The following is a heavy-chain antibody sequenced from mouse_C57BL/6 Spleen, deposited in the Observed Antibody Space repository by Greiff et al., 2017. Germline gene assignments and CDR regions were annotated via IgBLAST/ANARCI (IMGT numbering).Heavy chain of an antibody. V-gene: IGHV3-6*01. CDR1: GYSITSGYY. D-gene: IGHD1-1*01. CDR3: ARSSVYYGSSYWYFDV. J-gene: IGHJ1*03. CDR2: ISYDGSN. Sequence: DVQLQESGPGLVKPSPSLSLTCSVTGYSITSGYYWNWIRQFPGNKLEWMGYISYDGSNNYNPSLKNRISITRDTSKNQFFLKLNSVTTEDTATYYCARSSVYYGSSYWYFDVWGTGTTVTVSS.